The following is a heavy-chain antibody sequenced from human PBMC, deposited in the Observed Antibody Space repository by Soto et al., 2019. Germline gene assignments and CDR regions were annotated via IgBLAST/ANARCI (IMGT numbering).Heavy chain of an antibody. CDR2: IKSKTVGGTT. CDR3: TTAPDYGDDH. CDR1: GFTFRTAW. D-gene: IGHD4-17*01. Sequence: GGSLRLSCAASGFTFRTAWMCWVRQAPGKGLEWVGRIKSKTVGGTTEYAAPVKGRFTISRDDSENTLYLQMNSLKTDDTAVYYCTTAPDYGDDHWGRGTLVTVSS. J-gene: IGHJ4*02. V-gene: IGHV3-15*01.